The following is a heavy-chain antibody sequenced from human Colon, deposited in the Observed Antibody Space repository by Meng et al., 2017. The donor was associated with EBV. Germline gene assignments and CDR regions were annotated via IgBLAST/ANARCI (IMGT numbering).Heavy chain of an antibody. J-gene: IGHJ4*02. CDR3: ARGKQDAWELLAY. D-gene: IGHD1-26*01. CDR2: ISYSGST. V-gene: IGHV4-4*02. Sequence: QRPALLPGPFQLSMTLHLPLCLYGVSISINICWTSARQPPEKLLNWIGYISYSGSTNYNPPLNSRISISLDKSKNHFSLKVNSVTAADTAVYYCARGKQDAWELLAYWGQGALVTVSS. CDR1: GVSISINIC.